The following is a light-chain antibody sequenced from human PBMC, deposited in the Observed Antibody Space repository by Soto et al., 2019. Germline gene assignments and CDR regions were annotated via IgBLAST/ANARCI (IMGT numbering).Light chain of an antibody. CDR2: DTS. CDR3: QRYNNWPLT. Sequence: VMTQSPATLSVTTGEGATLSCRASQGLGDTLAWYQHKAGQTPRLLIYDTSTRATGVPARFSGSRSGTEFTHSINSLQSEDFAVYYCQRYNNWPLTLGGGTKVDIK. CDR1: QGLGDT. J-gene: IGKJ4*01. V-gene: IGKV3-15*01.